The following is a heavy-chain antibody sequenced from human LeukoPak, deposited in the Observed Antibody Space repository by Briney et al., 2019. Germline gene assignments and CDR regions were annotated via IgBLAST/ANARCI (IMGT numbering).Heavy chain of an antibody. CDR2: VDYGGRT. V-gene: IGHV4-39*01. CDR3: AHSNDYGGPFDF. D-gene: IGHD4-23*01. CDR1: GGSISSNNYY. Sequence: PSETLSLTCTVSGGSISSNNYYWGWIRQPPGKGLEWIGSVDYGGRTYYNPSLKSRVIISVDTSKSQFSLRLSSVTAADTTTYYCAHSNDYGGPFDFWGQGTLVTVSS. J-gene: IGHJ4*02.